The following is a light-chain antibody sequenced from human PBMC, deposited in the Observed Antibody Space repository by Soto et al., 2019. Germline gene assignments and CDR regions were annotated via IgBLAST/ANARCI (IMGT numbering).Light chain of an antibody. CDR1: QDITNY. V-gene: IGKV1-33*01. CDR3: QQFDNLPLT. Sequence: DIQMTQSPSSLSASVGDRVTITCQAIQDITNYLNWYQQKPGKAPKILIYDASVLEAGVPSRFSGGGSGTHFTLTITSLQAEDVATYYCQQFDNLPLTFGGGTNLEIK. J-gene: IGKJ4*01. CDR2: DAS.